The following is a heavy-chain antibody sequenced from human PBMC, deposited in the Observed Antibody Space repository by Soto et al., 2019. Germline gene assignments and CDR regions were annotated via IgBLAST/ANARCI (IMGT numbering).Heavy chain of an antibody. J-gene: IGHJ4*02. D-gene: IGHD3-3*01. Sequence: EVQLVESGGGLVQPGRSLRLSCAASGFTFDDYAMHWVRQAPGKGLEWISGISWNRGNIGYADSVKGRFTISRDNAKNSLYLQMNSLRAEDTSLYYCAKVTNYDFWSGPSYWGQGALVTVSS. CDR1: GFTFDDYA. CDR3: AKVTNYDFWSGPSY. CDR2: ISWNRGNI. V-gene: IGHV3-9*01.